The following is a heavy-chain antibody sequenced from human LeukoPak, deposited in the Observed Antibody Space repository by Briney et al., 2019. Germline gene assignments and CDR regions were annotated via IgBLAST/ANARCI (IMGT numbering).Heavy chain of an antibody. CDR1: GGSISSGGYY. CDR2: IYYSGST. Sequence: PSETLSLTCTVSGGSISSGGYYWSWIRQHPGKGLEWIGYIYYSGSTYYNPSLKSRVTISVDTSKNQFSLKLSSVTAADTAVYYCARVPPGDGVRVYMDVWGKGTTVTVSS. CDR3: ARVPPGDGVRVYMDV. D-gene: IGHD2-8*01. J-gene: IGHJ6*03. V-gene: IGHV4-31*03.